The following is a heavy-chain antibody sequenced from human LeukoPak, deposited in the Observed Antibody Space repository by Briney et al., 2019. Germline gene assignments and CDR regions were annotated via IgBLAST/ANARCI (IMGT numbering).Heavy chain of an antibody. CDR3: AHSSGWYPPDY. Sequence: SETLSLPCTVSGGSISGYYWSWIRQPPGKGLEYLGYIHYSGSTTYNPSLKSRVTMSLDTSKKQFSLKLSPVTAADTAIYYCAHSSGWYPPDYWGQGTLVTVSS. D-gene: IGHD6-19*01. CDR2: IHYSGST. V-gene: IGHV4-59*12. CDR1: GGSISGYY. J-gene: IGHJ4*02.